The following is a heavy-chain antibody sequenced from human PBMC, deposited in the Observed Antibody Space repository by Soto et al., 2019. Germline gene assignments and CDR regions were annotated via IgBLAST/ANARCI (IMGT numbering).Heavy chain of an antibody. Sequence: VPLVESGGGLVQPGGSLRLSCAASGFAFSSYGMHWVRQAPGKGLEWVAVISYDGSNKNYADSVKGRFTISSNNSKNTLYMQMKSLIDADTAVYYCATDPYQISSWYAEPVHYYYMDVWGQGYTVTVAS. CDR1: GFAFSSYG. J-gene: IGHJ6*02. D-gene: IGHD6-13*01. V-gene: IGHV3-30*03. CDR2: ISYDGSNK. CDR3: ATDPYQISSWYAEPVHYYYMDV.